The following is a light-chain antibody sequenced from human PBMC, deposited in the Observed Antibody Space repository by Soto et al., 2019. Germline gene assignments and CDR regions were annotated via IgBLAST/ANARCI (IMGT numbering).Light chain of an antibody. Sequence: QSALTQPASVSGSPGQSITISCTGTSSDVGAYNYVSWYQQHPGKAPQLMISDVSHRPSGVSKRFSGSKSGNTAPLTISGLQDEDEADYYCSSYTGGNTYVFGTGTKLTVL. CDR2: DVS. CDR3: SSYTGGNTYV. J-gene: IGLJ1*01. V-gene: IGLV2-14*01. CDR1: SSDVGAYNY.